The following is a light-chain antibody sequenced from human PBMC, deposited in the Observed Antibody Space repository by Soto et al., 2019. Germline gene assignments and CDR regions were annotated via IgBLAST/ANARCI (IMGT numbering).Light chain of an antibody. CDR1: SSDVGGYNY. CDR2: DVS. J-gene: IGLJ1*01. V-gene: IGLV2-14*01. Sequence: QSLLTQPASVSGSSGQSITISCTGTSSDVGGYNYVSWYQQHPGKAPKLMIYDVSNRPSGVSNRFSGSKSGNTASLTISGLQAADEADYFCSSFTSSMTNVFGSGTKVTV. CDR3: SSFTSSMTNV.